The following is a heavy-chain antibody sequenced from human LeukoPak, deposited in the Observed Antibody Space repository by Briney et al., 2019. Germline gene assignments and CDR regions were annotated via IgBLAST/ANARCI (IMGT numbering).Heavy chain of an antibody. Sequence: SETLSLTCTVSGGSISSYYWSWIRQPPGKGLEWIGYIYYSGSTNYNPSLKSRVTMSVDTSKNQFSLKLSSVTAADTAVYYCAVLQSENWFDPWGQGTLVTVSS. CDR2: IYYSGST. CDR1: GGSISSYY. CDR3: AVLQSENWFDP. V-gene: IGHV4-59*08. J-gene: IGHJ5*02. D-gene: IGHD3-10*01.